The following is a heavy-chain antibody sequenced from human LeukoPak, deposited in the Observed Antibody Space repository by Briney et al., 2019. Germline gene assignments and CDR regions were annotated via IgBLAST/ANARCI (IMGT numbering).Heavy chain of an antibody. V-gene: IGHV4-30-2*01. D-gene: IGHD3-9*01. Sequence: SETLSLTCAVSGGSISSGGYSWSWIRQPPGKGLEWIGYIYHSGSTYYNPSPKSRVTISVDTSKNQFSLKLSSVTAADTAVYYCARGGGGYFDWSSRDAFDIWGQGTMVTVSS. J-gene: IGHJ3*02. CDR1: GGSISSGGYS. CDR2: IYHSGST. CDR3: ARGGGGYFDWSSRDAFDI.